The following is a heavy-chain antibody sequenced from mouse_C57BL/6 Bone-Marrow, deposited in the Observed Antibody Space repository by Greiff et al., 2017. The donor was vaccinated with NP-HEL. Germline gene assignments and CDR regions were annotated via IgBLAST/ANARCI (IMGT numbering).Heavy chain of an antibody. J-gene: IGHJ1*03. D-gene: IGHD1-1*01. CDR2: ISSGSSTI. V-gene: IGHV5-17*01. CDR1: GFTFSDYG. CDR3: ATTVVARYFDV. Sequence: EVKLQESGGGLVKPGGSLKLSCAASGFTFSDYGMHWVRQAPEKGLEWVAYISSGSSTIYYADTVKGRFTISRDNAKNTLFLQMTSLRSEDTAMYYCATTVVARYFDVWGTGTTVTVSS.